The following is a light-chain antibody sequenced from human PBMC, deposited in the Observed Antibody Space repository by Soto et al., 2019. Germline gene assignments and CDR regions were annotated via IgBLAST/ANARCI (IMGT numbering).Light chain of an antibody. CDR2: KAS. J-gene: IGKJ1*01. CDR1: QSISSW. Sequence: DIQMTQSPSTLSASVGDRVTITCRASQSISSWLAWYQQEPGKAPKLLIYKASSLESGVPSRFSGSGSGTEFTLTISSLQPDDFATYYCQQYNSYPGTFGQGTKVDIK. V-gene: IGKV1-5*03. CDR3: QQYNSYPGT.